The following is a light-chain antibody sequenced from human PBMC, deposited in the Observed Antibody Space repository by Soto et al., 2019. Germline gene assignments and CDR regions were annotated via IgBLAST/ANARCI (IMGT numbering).Light chain of an antibody. CDR3: QSYDSGLSGSV. Sequence: QSVLTQPPSVSGAPGQGVTISCTGSSSNIGARHDVHWYQQLPGAAPKLLIYDNANRPSGVPGRFSGSKSDTSASLVITGLQVEDEADYYCQSYDSGLSGSVFGGGTKLTVL. J-gene: IGLJ2*01. CDR2: DNA. V-gene: IGLV1-40*01. CDR1: SSNIGARHD.